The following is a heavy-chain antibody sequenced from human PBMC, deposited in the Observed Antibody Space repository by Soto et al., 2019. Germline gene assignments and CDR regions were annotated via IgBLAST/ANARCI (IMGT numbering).Heavy chain of an antibody. CDR3: AKDLVYSSYPDYYYYMDV. V-gene: IGHV3-53*04. D-gene: IGHD6-6*01. Sequence: GGSLRLSCAASGFTVSSNYMSWVRQAPGKGLEWVSVIYSGGSTYYADSVKGRFTISRHNSKNTLYLQMNSLRAEDTAVYYCAKDLVYSSYPDYYYYMDVWGKGTTVTVSS. J-gene: IGHJ6*03. CDR1: GFTVSSNY. CDR2: IYSGGST.